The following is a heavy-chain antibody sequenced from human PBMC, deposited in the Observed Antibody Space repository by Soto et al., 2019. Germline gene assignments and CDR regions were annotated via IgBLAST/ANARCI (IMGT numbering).Heavy chain of an antibody. Sequence: GGSLRLSCAASGFTVSSNYMSWVRQAPGKGLEWVSVIYSGGSTYYADSVKGRFTISRDNSKNTLYLQMNSLRAEDTAVYYCARDFPPKDILTGYYNSHYHYYMDVWGKGTTVTVSS. J-gene: IGHJ6*03. CDR1: GFTVSSNY. CDR3: ARDFPPKDILTGYYNSHYHYYMDV. V-gene: IGHV3-66*01. D-gene: IGHD3-9*01. CDR2: IYSGGST.